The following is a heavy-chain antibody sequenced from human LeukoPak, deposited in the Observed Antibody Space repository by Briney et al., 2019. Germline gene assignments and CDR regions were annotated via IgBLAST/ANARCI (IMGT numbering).Heavy chain of an antibody. V-gene: IGHV4-39*07. CDR3: ARRGGPHHFDY. D-gene: IGHD3-16*01. CDR2: IYYSGST. J-gene: IGHJ4*02. CDR1: GGSISSYY. Sequence: TSETLSLTCTVSGGSISSYYWGWIRQPPGKGLEWIGSIYYSGSTYYNPSLKSRVTISVDTSKNQFSLKLSSVTAADTAVYYCARRGGPHHFDYWGQGTLITVSS.